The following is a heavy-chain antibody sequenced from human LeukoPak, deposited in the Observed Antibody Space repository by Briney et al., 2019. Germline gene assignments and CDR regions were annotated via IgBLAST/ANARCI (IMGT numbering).Heavy chain of an antibody. CDR2: TYYRSKWYN. CDR3: GRDIGAAIGH. V-gene: IGHV6-1*01. CDR1: GVSVSSYSAG. D-gene: IGHD6-13*01. Sequence: SQTLSLTCAISGVSVSSYSAGWNWIRQSPSRGLEWLGRTYYRSKWYNEYALSVRSRITISPDTSKNQVALQLNSVTPDDTAFYYCGRDIGAAIGHWGQGTLVTVSS. J-gene: IGHJ4*02.